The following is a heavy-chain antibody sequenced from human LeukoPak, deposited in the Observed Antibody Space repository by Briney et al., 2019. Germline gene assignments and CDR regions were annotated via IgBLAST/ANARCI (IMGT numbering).Heavy chain of an antibody. CDR1: GGSISSYY. CDR2: IYYSGST. Sequence: SETLSLTCTVSGGSISSYYWSWIRQPPGKGLEWIGYIYYSGSTNYNPSLKSRVTISVDTSKNQFSLKLSSVTAADTAVYYCARDPSSGSYYHYFDYWGQGTLVTVSS. CDR3: ARDPSSGSYYHYFDY. J-gene: IGHJ4*02. D-gene: IGHD1-26*01. V-gene: IGHV4-59*01.